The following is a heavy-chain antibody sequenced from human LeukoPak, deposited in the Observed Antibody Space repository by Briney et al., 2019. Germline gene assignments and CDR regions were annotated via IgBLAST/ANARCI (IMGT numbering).Heavy chain of an antibody. CDR3: ASRFTARQLVPADYYHMDV. CDR2: IIPISGTT. V-gene: IGHV1-69*05. CDR1: GVSFRDYT. Sequence: ASVKVSCKASGVSFRDYTINWVRQAPGQGLEWMGAIIPISGTTNYAQRLQGRVTLTMDDSATTAFMEMSSLRFEDTAVYYCASRFTARQLVPADYYHMDVWGKGTTVFVSS. J-gene: IGHJ6*03. D-gene: IGHD6-13*01.